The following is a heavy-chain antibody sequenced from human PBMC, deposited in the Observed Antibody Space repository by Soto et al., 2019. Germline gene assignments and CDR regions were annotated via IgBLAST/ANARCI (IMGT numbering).Heavy chain of an antibody. CDR1: GGSIITADYY. CDR3: ARTTYYNLSMDV. CDR2: VSYSGIT. Sequence: QVQLQESGPGLVKPSQTLSLTCTVSGGSIITADYYWIWIRQPPGKGLEWIRYVSYSGITSYNPSLKSLVIISVETSKNPFSLQLNSVTAADTAVYYCARTTYYNLSMDVLGQVSTLNVS. J-gene: IGHJ6*02. V-gene: IGHV4-30-4*01. D-gene: IGHD3-3*01.